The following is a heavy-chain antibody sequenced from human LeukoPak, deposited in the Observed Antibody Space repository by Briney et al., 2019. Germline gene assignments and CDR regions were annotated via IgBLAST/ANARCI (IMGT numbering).Heavy chain of an antibody. CDR1: GFTFSSFS. Sequence: GGSLRLSCAASGFTFSSFSMIWVRQAPGKGLEWVSSTSSSSAYTFYAESGKGRFTISRDNAKNSLFLQMNSLRAEDTAMYYCAREIAVAGLRRWFYFDYWGQGTLVTVSS. J-gene: IGHJ4*02. D-gene: IGHD6-19*01. V-gene: IGHV3-21*04. CDR3: AREIAVAGLRRWFYFDY. CDR2: TSSSSAYT.